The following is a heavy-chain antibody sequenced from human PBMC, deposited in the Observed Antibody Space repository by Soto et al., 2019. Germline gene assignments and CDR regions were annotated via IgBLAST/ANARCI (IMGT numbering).Heavy chain of an antibody. CDR3: AKDGKKSQAAGRGPRYFDY. Sequence: EVQLLESGGGLVQPGGSLRLSCAASGFTFSSYAMSWVRQAPGKGLEWVSAISGSGGSTYYADSVKGRFTISRDNSKNTLYLQMNSLRAEDTAVYYCAKDGKKSQAAGRGPRYFDYWGQGTLVTVSS. D-gene: IGHD6-13*01. J-gene: IGHJ4*02. CDR1: GFTFSSYA. V-gene: IGHV3-23*01. CDR2: ISGSGGST.